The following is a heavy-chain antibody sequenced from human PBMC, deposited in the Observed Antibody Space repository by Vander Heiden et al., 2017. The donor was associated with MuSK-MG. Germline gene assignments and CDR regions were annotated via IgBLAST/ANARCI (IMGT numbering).Heavy chain of an antibody. D-gene: IGHD6-25*01. CDR1: GGSFSGYY. CDR3: AMVSAKRDAFDI. CDR2: INHSGST. V-gene: IGHV4-34*01. J-gene: IGHJ3*02. Sequence: QVQLQQWSAGLLKPSETLSLPCAVYGGSFSGYYWSWIRQPPGKGLEWIGEINHSGSTNYYPALKSRVTISVDTSKKKCCLKLRSLTAAYTAVYYYAMVSAKRDAFDIWGQGTMVTVSS.